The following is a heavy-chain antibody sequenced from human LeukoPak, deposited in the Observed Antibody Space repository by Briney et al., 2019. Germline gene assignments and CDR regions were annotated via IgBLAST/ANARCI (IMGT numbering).Heavy chain of an antibody. D-gene: IGHD3-10*01. V-gene: IGHV4-59*12. CDR3: GRDRGDYGSGSSSYGMDV. CDR2: IYYSGST. J-gene: IGHJ6*02. Sequence: PSETLSLTCTVSGGTISSYYWSWVRQPPGKGLEWIGYIYYSGSTYYNPSLKSRVTISVDTSKNQFFLKLSSVTAADTAVYYCGRDRGDYGSGSSSYGMDVWGQGTTVTVSS. CDR1: GGTISSYY.